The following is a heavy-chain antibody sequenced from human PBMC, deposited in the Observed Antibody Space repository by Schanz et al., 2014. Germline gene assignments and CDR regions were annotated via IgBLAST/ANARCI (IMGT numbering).Heavy chain of an antibody. V-gene: IGHV3-33*01. CDR3: ARDSRPNYDFLTAYYSIDY. J-gene: IGHJ4*02. D-gene: IGHD3-9*01. CDR1: GFSLNTYG. CDR2: IWNNGVTK. Sequence: QVQMVESGGGVVQPGTSLILSCSVSGFSLNTYGIHWFRQPAGKGLEWVAVIWNNGVTKYYADSVRGRFTISRDRFQNTLYLQMNSLRAEDTAVYYCARDSRPNYDFLTAYYSIDYWGQGTLVTVSS.